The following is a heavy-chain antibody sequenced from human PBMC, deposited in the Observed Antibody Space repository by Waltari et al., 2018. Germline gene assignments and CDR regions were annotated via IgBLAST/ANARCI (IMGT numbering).Heavy chain of an antibody. CDR1: GFTFSNSA. CDR2: INIRGTST. V-gene: IGHV3-23*01. CDR3: AKEESPNDY. J-gene: IGHJ4*02. Sequence: EVKPLESGGGLVQPGGSLRLSCAVSGFTFSNSAVTWVRQAPGKGLEWVSSINIRGTSTFYADSVKGRFTISRDNSKNTLYLQMNSLRAEDTAVYYCAKEESPNDYWGQGTLVTVSS.